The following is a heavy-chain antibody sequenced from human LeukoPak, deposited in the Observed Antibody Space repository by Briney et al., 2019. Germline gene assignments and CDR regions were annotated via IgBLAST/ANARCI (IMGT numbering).Heavy chain of an antibody. Sequence: VASVKVSCKASGYTFTSYAMHWVRQAPGQRLEWMGWINAGNGNTKYSQKFQGRVTITRDTSASTAYMELSSLRSEDTAVYYCARDNDFWSGYYTGGDFDYWGQGTLVTVSS. CDR3: ARDNDFWSGYYTGGDFDY. CDR2: INAGNGNT. V-gene: IGHV1-3*01. CDR1: GYTFTSYA. D-gene: IGHD3-3*01. J-gene: IGHJ4*02.